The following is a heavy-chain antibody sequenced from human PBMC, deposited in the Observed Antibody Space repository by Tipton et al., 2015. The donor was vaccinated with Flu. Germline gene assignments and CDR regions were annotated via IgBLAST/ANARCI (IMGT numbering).Heavy chain of an antibody. CDR3: ARGGYYDILTGYKYNFDY. CDR2: INHSGST. D-gene: IGHD3-9*01. J-gene: IGHJ4*02. Sequence: AGLVKPPETLSLTCAVYGGSFSGYYWSWIRQPPGKGLEWIGEINHSGSTNYNPSLKSRVTISVDTSKNQFSLKLSSVTAADTAMYYCARGGYYDILTGYKYNFDYCGRGTLVAVSS. CDR1: GGSFSGYY. V-gene: IGHV4-34*01.